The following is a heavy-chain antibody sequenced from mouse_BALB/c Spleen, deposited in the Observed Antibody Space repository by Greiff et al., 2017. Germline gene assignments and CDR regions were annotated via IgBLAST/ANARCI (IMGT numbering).Heavy chain of an antibody. Sequence: EVKLMESGAELVRPGALVKLSCKASGFNIKDYYMHWVKQRPEQGLEWIGWIDPENGNTIYDPKFQGKASITADTSSNTAYLQLSSLTSEDTAVYYCARRYGGMDYWGQGTSVTVSS. CDR1: GFNIKDYY. D-gene: IGHD2-14*01. CDR3: ARRYGGMDY. CDR2: IDPENGNT. V-gene: IGHV14-1*02. J-gene: IGHJ4*01.